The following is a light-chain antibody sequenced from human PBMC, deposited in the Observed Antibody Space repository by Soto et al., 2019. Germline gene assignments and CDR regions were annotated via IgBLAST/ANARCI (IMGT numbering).Light chain of an antibody. J-gene: IGLJ2*01. Sequence: HSALTQPPSASGSPGQSITISCTGTSSDVGAYNYVSWYQQHPGKAPKLIIYGVTQRPSGVPDRFSASKFGNTASLAISGLQAEDEADYYCSSYTDGYKIFGGGTKLTVL. CDR2: GVT. V-gene: IGLV2-8*01. CDR3: SSYTDGYKI. CDR1: SSDVGAYNY.